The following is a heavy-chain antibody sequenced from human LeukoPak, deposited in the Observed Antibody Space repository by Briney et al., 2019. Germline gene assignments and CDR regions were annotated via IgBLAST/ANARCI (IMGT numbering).Heavy chain of an antibody. CDR1: GFTFTSYA. CDR3: AKDDYDSSGYYTLDY. V-gene: IGHV3-23*01. Sequence: PGGSLRLSCAASGFTFTSYAMSWVRQAPGKGLEWVSAASGSGGSTFYADSVKGRFTISRDNSKNTLYLQMNSLRAEDTAVYYCAKDDYDSSGYYTLDYWGQGTLVTVSS. J-gene: IGHJ4*02. CDR2: ASGSGGST. D-gene: IGHD3-22*01.